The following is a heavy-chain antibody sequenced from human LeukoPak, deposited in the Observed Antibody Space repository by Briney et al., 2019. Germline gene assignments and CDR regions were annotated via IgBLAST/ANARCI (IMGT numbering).Heavy chain of an antibody. V-gene: IGHV3-21*01. D-gene: IGHD4-17*01. J-gene: IGHJ4*02. CDR3: ARDRRATVTTAAFDY. CDR1: GFTFSTYN. Sequence: GGSLRLSCAASGFTFSTYNMNWVRQAPGKGLEWASSISTSSTYIYYADSVKGRFTISRDNAENSLYLQMSSLRVEDTAIYYCARDRRATVTTAAFDYWGQGTLVTVSS. CDR2: ISTSSTYI.